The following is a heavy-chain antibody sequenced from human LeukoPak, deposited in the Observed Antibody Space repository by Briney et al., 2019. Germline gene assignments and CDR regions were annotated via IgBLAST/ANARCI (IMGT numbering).Heavy chain of an antibody. CDR1: GFTFSSLA. CDR3: AKDGGLWVSAHWGDS. Sequence: GGSLRLSCAASGFTFSSLAMSWVRQAPGKGLEWVSTITTGDGNTYYADSVKGRFTVSRDDSKNTLYLQMNSLRAEDTAVYYCAKDGGLWVSAHWGDSWGRGTLVTVSS. CDR2: ITTGDGNT. J-gene: IGHJ4*02. V-gene: IGHV3-23*01. D-gene: IGHD7-27*01.